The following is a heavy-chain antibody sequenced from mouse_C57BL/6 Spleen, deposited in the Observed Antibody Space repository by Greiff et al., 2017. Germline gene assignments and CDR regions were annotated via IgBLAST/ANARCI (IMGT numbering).Heavy chain of an antibody. CDR1: GFTFSSYG. CDR3: SSATMITSYYYAMDY. J-gene: IGHJ4*01. V-gene: IGHV5-6*01. CDR2: ISSGGSYT. Sequence: EVHLVESGGDLVKPGGSLKLSCAASGFTFSSYGMSWVRQTPDKRLEWVATISSGGSYTYYPDSVKGRFTISRDNAKNTLYLQMSSLKSEDTAMYYCSSATMITSYYYAMDYWGQGTSVTVSS. D-gene: IGHD2-4*01.